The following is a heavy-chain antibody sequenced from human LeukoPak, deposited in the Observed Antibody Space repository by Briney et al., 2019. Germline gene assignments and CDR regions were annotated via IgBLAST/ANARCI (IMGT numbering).Heavy chain of an antibody. J-gene: IGHJ4*02. CDR3: AKVRTGSGGYTYGVDY. CDR1: GFTFSSYA. CDR2: ISGSGGST. V-gene: IGHV3-23*01. D-gene: IGHD5-18*01. Sequence: PGGSLRLSCAASGFTFSSYAISWVRQAPGKGLEWVSLISGSGGSTYYADSVKGRFTISRDNSKNTLSLQINSLRAEDTAVFYCAKVRTGSGGYTYGVDYWGQGTLVTVSS.